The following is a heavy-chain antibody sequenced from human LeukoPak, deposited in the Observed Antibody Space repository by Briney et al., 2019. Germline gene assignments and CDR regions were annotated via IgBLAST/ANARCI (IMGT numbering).Heavy chain of an antibody. CDR1: GGSISSGGYS. J-gene: IGHJ3*02. D-gene: IGHD2-21*01. CDR2: IYHSGST. CDR3: SRDGRQGDQSAFDI. Sequence: SETLSLTCAVSGGSISSGGYSGSWIRQPPGKGLEWIGYIYHSGSTYYNPSLKSRVTISVDRSKNQFSLKLSSVTAEDTAVYYCSRDGRQGDQSAFDIWGQGTMVTVSS. V-gene: IGHV4-30-2*01.